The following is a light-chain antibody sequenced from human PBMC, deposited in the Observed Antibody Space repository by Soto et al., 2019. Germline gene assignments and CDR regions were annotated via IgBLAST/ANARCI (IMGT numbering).Light chain of an antibody. V-gene: IGLV2-11*01. CDR2: DVS. CDR3: CSYAGSYTHYV. J-gene: IGLJ1*01. Sequence: QSALTQPRSVSGSPGQSVTISCTGTSSDVGGYNYVSWYQQHPGKAPKLMIYDVSKRPSGVPDRFSGSRSGNTASLTISGLQAEEEADYYCCSYAGSYTHYVFGTGTRSPS. CDR1: SSDVGGYNY.